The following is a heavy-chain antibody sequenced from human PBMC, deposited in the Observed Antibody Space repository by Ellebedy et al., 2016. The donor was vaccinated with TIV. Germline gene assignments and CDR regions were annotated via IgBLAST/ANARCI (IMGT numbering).Heavy chain of an antibody. Sequence: GGSLRLSXAASGFTFSSYGMHWVRQAPGKGLEWVAVISYDGSNKYYADSVKGRFTISRDNSKNTLYLQMNSLRAEDTAVYYCAKDESRVPAYYGMDVWGQGTTVTVSS. D-gene: IGHD2-2*01. V-gene: IGHV3-30*18. CDR2: ISYDGSNK. J-gene: IGHJ6*02. CDR3: AKDESRVPAYYGMDV. CDR1: GFTFSSYG.